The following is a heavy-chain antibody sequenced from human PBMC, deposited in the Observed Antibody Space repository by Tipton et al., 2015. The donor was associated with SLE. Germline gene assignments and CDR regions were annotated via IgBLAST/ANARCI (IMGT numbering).Heavy chain of an antibody. J-gene: IGHJ4*02. Sequence: LRLSCTVSGGSVSSSSYYWGWIRQPPGKGLEWIGTIYSSGSTYYNPSLQSRVTISVDTSKNQFSLRLSSVTAADTAVYYCARLDGGNTPYYFDYWGQGTLVTVSS. CDR1: GGSVSSSSYY. D-gene: IGHD4-23*01. CDR3: ARLDGGNTPYYFDY. CDR2: IYSSGST. V-gene: IGHV4-39*01.